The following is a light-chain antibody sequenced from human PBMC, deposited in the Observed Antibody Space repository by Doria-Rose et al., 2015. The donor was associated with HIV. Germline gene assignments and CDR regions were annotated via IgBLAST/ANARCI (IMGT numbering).Light chain of an antibody. CDR3: QQYYTPPLT. CDR1: QDISNS. J-gene: IGKJ3*01. Sequence: AQSPSSLSASVGDRVTTTCRASQDISNSLAWYQQTLGKAPKLLLYATSRLQSGVPARFSGSGSGTDYNLTISSLQPEDFATYYCQQYYTPPLTLGPGTKVEI. CDR2: ATS. V-gene: IGKV1-NL1*01.